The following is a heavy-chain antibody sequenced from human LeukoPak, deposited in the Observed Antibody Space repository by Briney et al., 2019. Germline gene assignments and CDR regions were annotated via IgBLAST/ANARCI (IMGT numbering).Heavy chain of an antibody. CDR2: IYYSGST. CDR3: ARGPADSTVGWFDP. CDR1: GGSISSYY. J-gene: IGHJ5*02. Sequence: SETLSLTCTVSGGSISSYYWSWIRQPPGKGLEWIGYIYYSGSTNYNPSLKSRVTISVDTSKNQFSLKLSSVTAADTAVYYCARGPADSTVGWFDPWGQGTLVTVSS. D-gene: IGHD4-23*01. V-gene: IGHV4-59*01.